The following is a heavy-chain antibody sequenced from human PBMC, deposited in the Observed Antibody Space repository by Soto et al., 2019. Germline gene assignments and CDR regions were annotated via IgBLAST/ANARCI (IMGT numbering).Heavy chain of an antibody. V-gene: IGHV3-30*18. CDR1: GFKLSDSG. D-gene: IGHD3-3*01. Sequence: GGSLRLSCSASGFKLSDSGIHWVRQAPGKGLEWVTVISYYGRHTYYADSVKGRFTVSRDNSKNTLYLQMNSLTSEDTAVYFCAKGGRIFGVIVHWGQGALVTVSS. CDR2: ISYYGRHT. CDR3: AKGGRIFGVIVH. J-gene: IGHJ4*02.